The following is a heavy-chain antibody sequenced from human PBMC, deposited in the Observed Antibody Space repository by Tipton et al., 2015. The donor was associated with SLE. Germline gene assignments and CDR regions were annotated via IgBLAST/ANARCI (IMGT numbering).Heavy chain of an antibody. CDR1: GYSFTSYG. D-gene: IGHD1-7*01. Sequence: QLAQSGAEVKKPGASVKVSCKASGYSFTSYGISWVRQAPGQGLEWMGWISGYNGKTKYAQKLQGRVTMTTDTSTTTAYMELRSLRSDDTAVYYCARGWETGTTRIDFWGQGTLVTVSS. CDR2: ISGYNGKT. J-gene: IGHJ4*02. CDR3: ARGWETGTTRIDF. V-gene: IGHV1-18*01.